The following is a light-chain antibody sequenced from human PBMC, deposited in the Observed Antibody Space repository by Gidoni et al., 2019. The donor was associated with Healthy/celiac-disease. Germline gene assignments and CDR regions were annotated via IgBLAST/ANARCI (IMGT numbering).Light chain of an antibody. Sequence: EIVLTQSPGTLSLAPGERATLSCRASQSVSSSYLAWYQQKPGQAPRLLIYGASSRATVIPDRFSGSGSGTDFTLTISRLEPEDFAVYYCQQYGSSPPLTFXGXTKVEIK. CDR3: QQYGSSPPLT. CDR1: QSVSSSY. V-gene: IGKV3-20*01. CDR2: GAS. J-gene: IGKJ4*01.